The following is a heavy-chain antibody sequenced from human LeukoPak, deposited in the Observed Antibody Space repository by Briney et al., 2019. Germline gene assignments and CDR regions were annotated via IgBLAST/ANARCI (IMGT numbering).Heavy chain of an antibody. V-gene: IGHV3-53*01. D-gene: IGHD1-14*01. Sequence: PPGGSLRLSCTVSGFTVSSNSMSWVRQAPGKGLEWVSFIYSDNTHYSDSVKGRFTISRDNSKNTLYLQMNSLRAEDTAVYYCARDRGNQRGYYYYYMDVWGKGTTVTVSS. J-gene: IGHJ6*03. CDR3: ARDRGNQRGYYYYYMDV. CDR1: GFTVSSNS. CDR2: IYSDNT.